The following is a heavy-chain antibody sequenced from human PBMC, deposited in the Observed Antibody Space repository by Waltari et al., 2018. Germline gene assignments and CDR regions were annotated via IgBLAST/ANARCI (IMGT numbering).Heavy chain of an antibody. J-gene: IGHJ5*02. CDR2: IIPIFGTA. CDR1: GGTFSSYA. Sequence: QVQLVQSGAEVKKPGSSVKVSCKASGGTFSSYAIRWVRQAPGQGLEWMGGIIPIFGTANDAQKFQGRVTITTDESTSTAYMELSSLRSEDTAVYYCARDRNVYYDSEGRFDPWGQGTLVTVSS. CDR3: ARDRNVYYDSEGRFDP. D-gene: IGHD3-22*01. V-gene: IGHV1-69*05.